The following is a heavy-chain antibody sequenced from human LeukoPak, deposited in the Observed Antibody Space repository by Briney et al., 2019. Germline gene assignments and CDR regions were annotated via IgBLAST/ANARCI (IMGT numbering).Heavy chain of an antibody. CDR2: IFHSGST. Sequence: SGTLSLTCAVSSGSIFSSNWWSWVRQPPGKGLEWIGQIFHSGSTSYSPSLKGRVTISVVKSKNQFSLRLTSVTAADTAVYYCARSPTKRVPEDYWGQGTLVTVSS. J-gene: IGHJ4*02. CDR3: ARSPTKRVPEDY. V-gene: IGHV4-4*02. D-gene: IGHD2-2*01. CDR1: SGSIFSSNW.